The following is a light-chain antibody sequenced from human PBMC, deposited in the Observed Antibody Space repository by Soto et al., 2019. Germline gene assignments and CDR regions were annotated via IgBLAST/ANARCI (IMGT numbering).Light chain of an antibody. CDR3: QQYNTWPFT. CDR2: GAS. J-gene: IGKJ3*01. CDR1: QSVSSN. Sequence: EIVMTQSPATLSVSPGERATLSCRASQSVSSNLAWYQQKPGQAPRLLIYGASTRATGIPARFSGSGSGTDFTLTISSLQSEDFAVYYCQQYNTWPFTFGHGTKVDIK. V-gene: IGKV3-15*01.